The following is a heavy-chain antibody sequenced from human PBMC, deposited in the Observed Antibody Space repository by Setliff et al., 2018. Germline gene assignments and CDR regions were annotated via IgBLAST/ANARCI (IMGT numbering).Heavy chain of an antibody. CDR2: IFYSDTA. CDR1: GGSIGPHY. Sequence: PSETLSLTCTVSGGSIGPHYWSWIRQAPGKGLEWIGHIFYSDTAKYNPSLESRAAISVDSSKNQFSLKLRSVTAADTAVYYCARDRSTVIRGVTSFFYYYMDVWGGGTTVNVSS. V-gene: IGHV4-59*11. D-gene: IGHD3-10*01. CDR3: ARDRSTVIRGVTSFFYYYMDV. J-gene: IGHJ6*03.